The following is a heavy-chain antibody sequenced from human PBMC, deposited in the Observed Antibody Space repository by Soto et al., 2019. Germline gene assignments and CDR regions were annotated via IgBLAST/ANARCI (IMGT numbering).Heavy chain of an antibody. CDR3: ARRGYCSSTSCNYGMDV. CDR2: IYPGDSDT. Sequence: GESLKISCKGSGYSFTSYWIGWVRQMPGKGLEWMGIIYPGDSDTRYSPSFQGQVTISADKSISTAYLQWSSLEASDTAMYYCARRGYCSSTSCNYGMDVWGQGTTVTVSS. D-gene: IGHD2-2*01. CDR1: GYSFTSYW. V-gene: IGHV5-51*01. J-gene: IGHJ6*02.